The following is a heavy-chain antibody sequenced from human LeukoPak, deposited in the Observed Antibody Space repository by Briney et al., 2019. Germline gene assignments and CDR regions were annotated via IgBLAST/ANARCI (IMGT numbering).Heavy chain of an antibody. J-gene: IGHJ3*02. Sequence: PSETLSLTCAVSGYSISSGYYWGWIRQPPGKELEWIGSIYHSGSTYYNPSLKSRVTISVDTSKNQFSLKLSSVTAADTAVYYYAREPRITMVRGGWAFDIWGQGTMVTVSS. CDR3: AREPRITMVRGGWAFDI. D-gene: IGHD3-10*01. CDR1: GYSISSGYY. V-gene: IGHV4-38-2*02. CDR2: IYHSGST.